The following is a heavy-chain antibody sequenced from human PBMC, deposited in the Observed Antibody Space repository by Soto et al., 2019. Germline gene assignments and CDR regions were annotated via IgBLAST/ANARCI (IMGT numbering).Heavy chain of an antibody. D-gene: IGHD6-19*01. Sequence: GASVKVSCKASGYTFTSYVMHWVRQAPGQRLEWMGWINAGNGNTKYSQKFQGRVTITRDTSASTAYMELSSLRSEDTAVYYCARKKTVAGTGYYFDYWGQGTLVTVSS. CDR3: ARKKTVAGTGYYFDY. J-gene: IGHJ4*02. V-gene: IGHV1-3*01. CDR1: GYTFTSYV. CDR2: INAGNGNT.